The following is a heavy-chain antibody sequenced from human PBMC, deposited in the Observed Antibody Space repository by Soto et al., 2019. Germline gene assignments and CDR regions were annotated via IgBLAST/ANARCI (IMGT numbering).Heavy chain of an antibody. J-gene: IGHJ6*02. Sequence: QVQLVQSGAEVKKPGASVKVSCKASGYTFTSYGISWVRQAPGQGLEWMGWISAYNGNTNYAQKLQGRVTMTTDTSTSTAYMELRSLRSDETAVYYCARGISSSWDNYYYYYGMDVWGQGTTVTVSS. CDR1: GYTFTSYG. V-gene: IGHV1-18*01. D-gene: IGHD6-13*01. CDR3: ARGISSSWDNYYYYYGMDV. CDR2: ISAYNGNT.